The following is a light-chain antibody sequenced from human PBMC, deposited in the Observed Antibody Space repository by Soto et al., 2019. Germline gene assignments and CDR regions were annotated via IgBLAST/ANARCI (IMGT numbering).Light chain of an antibody. CDR3: STYTSSSTLV. CDR1: SSDVGGYNY. Sequence: QSALTQPASVSGSPGQSITISCTGTSSDVGGYNYVSWYQQHPGKAPKLMIYEVSNRPSGVSNPFSGSKSGNTASLTISGLQAEDEADYYCSTYTSSSTLVFGGGTKLPV. J-gene: IGLJ2*01. V-gene: IGLV2-14*01. CDR2: EVS.